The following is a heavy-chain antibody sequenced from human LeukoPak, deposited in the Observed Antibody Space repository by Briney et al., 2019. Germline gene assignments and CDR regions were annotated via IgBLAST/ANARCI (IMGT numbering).Heavy chain of an antibody. J-gene: IGHJ4*02. CDR1: GYTFTGYY. Sequence: ASVKVSCKASGYTFTGYYIHWVRQAPGQGLEWMGWINPNSGGTNYAQKFEGWVALTRDTSINTAYMDLRRLNSDDTAIYYCARDISTTWAGVDYWGQGTLVTVSS. D-gene: IGHD6-13*01. V-gene: IGHV1-2*04. CDR3: ARDISTTWAGVDY. CDR2: INPNSGGT.